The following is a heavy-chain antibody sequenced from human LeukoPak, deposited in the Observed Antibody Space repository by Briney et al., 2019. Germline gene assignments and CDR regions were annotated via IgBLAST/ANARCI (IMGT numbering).Heavy chain of an antibody. CDR3: ARVRYEYSSSFSYFDY. D-gene: IGHD6-6*01. J-gene: IGHJ4*02. V-gene: IGHV1-2*02. CDR1: GYTFTGYY. Sequence: ASVKVSCKASGYTFTGYYMHWVRQAPGQGLEWMGWINPNSGGTNYAQKFQGRVTMTRATSISTAYMELSRLRSDDTAVYYCARVRYEYSSSFSYFDYWGQGTLVTVSS. CDR2: INPNSGGT.